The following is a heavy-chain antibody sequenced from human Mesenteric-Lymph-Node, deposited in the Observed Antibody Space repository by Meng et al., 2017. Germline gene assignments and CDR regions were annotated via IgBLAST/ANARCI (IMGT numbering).Heavy chain of an antibody. CDR1: GDSVSSKSAA. CDR3: ASTENHF. V-gene: IGHV6-1*01. D-gene: IGHD1-26*01. CDR2: TYYRSKWYN. Sequence: QAHLQLSGPGLVTPSHTLPHTCAISGDSVSSKSAALSWIRQCPSRGLEWRGRTYYRSKWYNDYAVSVKSRISINPDTSKNQFSLRLNSVTPEDTAVYYCASTENHFWGQGTLVTVSS. J-gene: IGHJ4*02.